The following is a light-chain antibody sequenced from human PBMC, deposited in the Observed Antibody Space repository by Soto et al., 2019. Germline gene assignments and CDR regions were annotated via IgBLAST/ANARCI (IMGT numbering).Light chain of an antibody. Sequence: DIQMTQSPSSLSASVGDRVTITCRASQGISNYLAWYQQKPGTVPKLLIYAASTLQSGVPSRFSGSGSGTDFTLTISRLEPEDFAVYYCQQYGRSPPWTFGQGTKVDIK. CDR2: AAS. J-gene: IGKJ1*01. CDR3: QQYGRSPPWT. CDR1: QGISNY. V-gene: IGKV1-27*01.